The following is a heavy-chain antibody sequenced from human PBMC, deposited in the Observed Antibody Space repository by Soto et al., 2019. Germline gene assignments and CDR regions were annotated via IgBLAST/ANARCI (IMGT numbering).Heavy chain of an antibody. J-gene: IGHJ4*02. V-gene: IGHV3-66*01. Sequence: EVQLVESGGGLVQPGGSLRLSCAASGFTVSSNYMSWVRQAPGKGLECVSVIYSDGSTYYGDSVKGRITISRDNSKNTLYLQMHSLRAEDTAVYYCARKSGDSYGDFDYWGKGTLVTVSS. D-gene: IGHD5-18*01. CDR1: GFTVSSNY. CDR3: ARKSGDSYGDFDY. CDR2: IYSDGST.